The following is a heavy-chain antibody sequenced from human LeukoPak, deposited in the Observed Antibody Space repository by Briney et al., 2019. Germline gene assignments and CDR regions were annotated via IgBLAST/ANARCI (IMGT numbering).Heavy chain of an antibody. CDR2: INHSGST. CDR1: GGSFSGYY. D-gene: IGHD1-1*01. CDR3: ARGELEDEEDDFDY. V-gene: IGHV4-34*01. Sequence: PSETLSLTCAVYGGSFSGYYWSWIRQPPGKGLEWIGEINHSGSTNYNPSLKSRVTISVDTSKNQFSLKLSSVTAADTAVYYCARGELEDEEDDFDYWGQGTLVTVSS. J-gene: IGHJ4*02.